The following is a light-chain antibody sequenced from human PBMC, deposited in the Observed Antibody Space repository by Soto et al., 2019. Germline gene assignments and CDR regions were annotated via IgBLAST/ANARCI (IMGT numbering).Light chain of an antibody. Sequence: EIVMTHSPATLAVSQGERATLSCRASQSVSSNLAWYQQKPGQAPRLLIYGASTRATGIPARFSGSGSGTEFTLTISSLQSEDFAVYYCQQYNNWPPFGQGTKVDIK. CDR2: GAS. CDR3: QQYNNWPP. J-gene: IGKJ1*01. V-gene: IGKV3-15*01. CDR1: QSVSSN.